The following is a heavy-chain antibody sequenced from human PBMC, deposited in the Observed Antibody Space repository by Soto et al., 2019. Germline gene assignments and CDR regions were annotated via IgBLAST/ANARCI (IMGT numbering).Heavy chain of an antibody. J-gene: IGHJ3*02. CDR1: GCSVSSETYY. CDR3: ARGGNSNDAFDI. CDR2: IYYTGTS. D-gene: IGHD2-21*02. V-gene: IGHV4-61*01. Sequence: SAETLSLTCSGSGCSVSSETYYWSWIRQPPGKGLEWLGYIYYTGTSNYNPSLKSRVTISVDTSKNQFSLKLSSVTAADTAVYYCARGGNSNDAFDIWGQGTMVTVS.